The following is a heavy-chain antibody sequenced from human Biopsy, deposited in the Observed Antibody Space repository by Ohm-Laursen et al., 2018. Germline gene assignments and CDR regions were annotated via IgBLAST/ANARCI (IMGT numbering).Heavy chain of an antibody. CDR3: ARDDAVTVIRGLYY. Sequence: SDTLSLTWSVSGGYISSYYWNWIRQPPGKGLKWIGYIYYSGTTDYSPSLKSRVTISIDKSKNQFFLKLSSVTAEDTAVYYCARDDAVTVIRGLYYWGQGALVTVSS. J-gene: IGHJ4*02. D-gene: IGHD2-21*02. V-gene: IGHV4-59*07. CDR1: GGYISSYY. CDR2: IYYSGTT.